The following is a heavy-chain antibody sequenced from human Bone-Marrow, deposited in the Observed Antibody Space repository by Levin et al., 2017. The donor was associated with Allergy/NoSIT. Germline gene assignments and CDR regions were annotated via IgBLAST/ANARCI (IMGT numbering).Heavy chain of an antibody. D-gene: IGHD2-2*01. J-gene: IGHJ6*02. CDR1: GYTFTGYY. Sequence: ASVKVSCKASGYTFTGYYMHWVRQAPGQGLEWMGRINPNSGGTNYAQKFQGRVTMTRDTSISTAYMELSRLRSDDTAVYYCARSCSSTSCYSICLRTHYYYYGMDVWGQGTTVTVSS. V-gene: IGHV1-2*06. CDR2: INPNSGGT. CDR3: ARSCSSTSCYSICLRTHYYYYGMDV.